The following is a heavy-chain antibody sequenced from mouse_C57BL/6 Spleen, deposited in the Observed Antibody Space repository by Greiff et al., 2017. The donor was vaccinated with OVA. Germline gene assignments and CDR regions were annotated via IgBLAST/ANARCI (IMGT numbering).Heavy chain of an antibody. Sequence: VQLQQSGGGLVKPGGSLKLSCAASGFTFSDYGMHWVRQAPEKGLEWVAYISSGSSTIYYADTVKGRFTISRDNAKNTLFLQMTSLRSEDTAMYYCARGDAYWGQGTLVTVSA. CDR3: ARGDAY. V-gene: IGHV5-17*01. CDR2: ISSGSSTI. CDR1: GFTFSDYG. J-gene: IGHJ3*01.